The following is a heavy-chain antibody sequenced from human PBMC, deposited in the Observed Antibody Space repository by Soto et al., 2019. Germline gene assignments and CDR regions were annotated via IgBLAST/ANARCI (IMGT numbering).Heavy chain of an antibody. Sequence: PSETLSLTCTVSGGSISSNYWTWIRQPPGKGLEWIGYVYNSGSTNYNPSLKSRVTISEDTSKSQFSLKVNSMTAADTAVYDCARYRREAVAGYTLDNWGQGILVTVSS. V-gene: IGHV4-59*01. D-gene: IGHD6-13*01. J-gene: IGHJ4*02. CDR3: ARYRREAVAGYTLDN. CDR1: GGSISSNY. CDR2: VYNSGST.